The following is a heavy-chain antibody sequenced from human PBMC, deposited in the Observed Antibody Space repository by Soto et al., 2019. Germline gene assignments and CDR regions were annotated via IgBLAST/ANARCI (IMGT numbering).Heavy chain of an antibody. D-gene: IGHD3-3*02. Sequence: QVQLVQSGAEVKKSGASVKVSCKASGYSFTAYYIHWVRQAPGQGFEWMGEISPNSGGTKFAQKFQGRVTMTRDTSITTVYMDLSNLSPDDTAVYYCGKGRSGDVGIFRWGQGTLVTVSS. CDR3: GKGRSGDVGIFR. CDR2: ISPNSGGT. CDR1: GYSFTAYY. J-gene: IGHJ4*02. V-gene: IGHV1-2*02.